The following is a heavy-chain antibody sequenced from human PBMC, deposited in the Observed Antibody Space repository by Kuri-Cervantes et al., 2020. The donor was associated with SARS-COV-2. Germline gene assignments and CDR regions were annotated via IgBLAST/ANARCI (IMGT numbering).Heavy chain of an antibody. CDR2: IWYDGSNK. J-gene: IGHJ6*02. CDR3: AAELVAAYGMDV. D-gene: IGHD1-7*01. CDR1: GFTFGSYV. V-gene: IGHV3-33*08. Sequence: GESLKISCAASGFTFGSYVMNWVRQAPGKGLEWVAVIWYDGSNKYYVDSVKGRFTISRDNSKNTLYLQMNSLRAEDTAVYYCAAELVAAYGMDVWGQGTTVTVSS.